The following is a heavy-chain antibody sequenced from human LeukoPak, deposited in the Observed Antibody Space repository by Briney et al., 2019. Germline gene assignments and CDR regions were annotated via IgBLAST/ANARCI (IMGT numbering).Heavy chain of an antibody. V-gene: IGHV1-69*04. D-gene: IGHD2-2*01. CDR3: AKDPGYQPPGYYMDV. Sequence: SVKVSCKASGGTFSSYAISWVRQAPGQGLEWMGRIIPILGIANYAQKFQGRVTITADKSTSTAYMELSSLRSEDTAVYYCAKDPGYQPPGYYMDVWGKGTTVTVSS. CDR1: GGTFSSYA. CDR2: IIPILGIA. J-gene: IGHJ6*03.